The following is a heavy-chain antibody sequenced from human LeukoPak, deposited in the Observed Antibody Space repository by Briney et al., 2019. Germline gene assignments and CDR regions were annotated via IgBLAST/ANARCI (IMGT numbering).Heavy chain of an antibody. J-gene: IGHJ3*02. CDR2: ISGSGGST. CDR1: GFTFSSYA. Sequence: GGSLRLSCAASGFTFSSYAMSWVRQAPGKGLEWVSAISGSGGSTYYADSVKGRFTISRDNSKNTLYLQTNSLRAEDTAVYYCAKDRPHYYDSSGYYFGKVDAFDIWGQGTMVTVSS. D-gene: IGHD3-22*01. CDR3: AKDRPHYYDSSGYYFGKVDAFDI. V-gene: IGHV3-23*01.